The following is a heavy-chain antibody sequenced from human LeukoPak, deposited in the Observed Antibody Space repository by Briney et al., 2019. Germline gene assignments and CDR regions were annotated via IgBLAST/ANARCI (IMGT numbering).Heavy chain of an antibody. CDR1: GGSFSGCY. CDR3: ARGRYFDWLLLRYYGMDV. D-gene: IGHD3-9*01. J-gene: IGHJ6*02. Sequence: SETLSLTCAVYGGSFSGCYWSWIRQPPGKGLEWIGEINHSGSTNYNPSLKSRVTISVDTSKNQFSLKLSSVTAADTAVYYCARGRYFDWLLLRYYGMDVWGQGTTVTVSS. V-gene: IGHV4-34*01. CDR2: INHSGST.